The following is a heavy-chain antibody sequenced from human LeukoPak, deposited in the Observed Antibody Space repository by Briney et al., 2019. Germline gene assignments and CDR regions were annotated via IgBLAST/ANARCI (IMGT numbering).Heavy chain of an antibody. CDR1: DGSINGYY. Sequence: KASETLSLTCTVSDGSINGYYWSWIRQPPGKGLDWIGYMYSGGTTNYSPSLKSRVTISEDTSKNQFSLKLTSVTAADTAVYYCARSPYGSWTFYIGVYYNFMDVWAKGITVTVSS. CDR3: ARSPYGSWTFYIGVYYNFMDV. J-gene: IGHJ6*03. V-gene: IGHV4-59*01. CDR2: MYSGGTT. D-gene: IGHD3-10*01.